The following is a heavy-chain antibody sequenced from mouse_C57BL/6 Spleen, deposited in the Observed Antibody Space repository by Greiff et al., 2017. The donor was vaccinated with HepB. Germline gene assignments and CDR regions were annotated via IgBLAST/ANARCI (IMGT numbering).Heavy chain of an antibody. D-gene: IGHD3-3*01. CDR3: AREGPEGY. Sequence: VQVVESGAELARPGASVKLSCKASGYTFTSYGISWVKQRTGQGLEWIGEIYPRSGNTYYNEKFKGKATLTADKSSSTAYMELRSLTSEDSAVYFCAREGPEGYWGQGTTLTVSS. CDR2: IYPRSGNT. J-gene: IGHJ2*01. CDR1: GYTFTSYG. V-gene: IGHV1-81*01.